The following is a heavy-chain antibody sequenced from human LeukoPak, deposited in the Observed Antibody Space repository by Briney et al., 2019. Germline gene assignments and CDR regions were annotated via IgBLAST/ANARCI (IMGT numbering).Heavy chain of an antibody. Sequence: PGGSLRLSCAASGFTSSSYWMHWVRQVPGKGLVWVSRISGDGTARNYADSVKGRFTISRDNTMNSLYLQMSSLRAEDTAVYYCATDRGWRTSGYYLYYFEYWGQGTLVTYSS. CDR2: ISGDGTAR. J-gene: IGHJ4*02. CDR1: GFTSSSYW. V-gene: IGHV3-74*01. D-gene: IGHD3-3*01. CDR3: ATDRGWRTSGYYLYYFEY.